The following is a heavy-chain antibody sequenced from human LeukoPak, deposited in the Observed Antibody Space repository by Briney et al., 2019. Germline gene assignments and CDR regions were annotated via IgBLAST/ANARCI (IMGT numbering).Heavy chain of an antibody. CDR1: GYIFTGYY. J-gene: IGHJ6*02. D-gene: IGHD5-12*01. CDR2: INPNSGGT. CDR3: ASGLATGYYYYGMDV. V-gene: IGHV1-2*02. Sequence: ASVKVSCKASGYIFTGYYMHWVRQAPGQGLEWMGWINPNSGGTNYAQKFQGRVSMTRDTSISTAYMELSRLRSDNTAVYYCASGLATGYYYYGMDVWGQGTTVTVSS.